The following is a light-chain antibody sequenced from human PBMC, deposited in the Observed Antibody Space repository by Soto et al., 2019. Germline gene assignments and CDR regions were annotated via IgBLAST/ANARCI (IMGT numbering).Light chain of an antibody. J-gene: IGKJ4*01. CDR2: WAS. V-gene: IGKV4-1*01. Sequence: DTVMTQSSDSLGLSLGEMATITCKSSQTILNSSNNKNYLTWYQQKPGQPPKMIIYWASSRESGVNDRFSGSGSGTDFTLTIRNMQAEDVAVYYCKKSYDSPLNVGGGHKVDIK. CDR1: QTILNSSNNKNY. CDR3: KKSYDSPLN.